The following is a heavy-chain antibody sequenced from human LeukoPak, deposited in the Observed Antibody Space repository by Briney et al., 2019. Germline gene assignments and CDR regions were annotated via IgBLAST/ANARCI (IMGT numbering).Heavy chain of an antibody. CDR2: INSDGSST. CDR1: GFTFRSYW. Sequence: GGSLRLSCAASGFTFRSYWMHWVRQAPGKGLVWVSRINSDGSSTSYADSVKGRFTISRDNAKNTLYLQMNSLRAEDTAVYYCARDEARLGFFDYWGQGTLVTVSS. V-gene: IGHV3-74*01. D-gene: IGHD6-19*01. CDR3: ARDEARLGFFDY. J-gene: IGHJ4*02.